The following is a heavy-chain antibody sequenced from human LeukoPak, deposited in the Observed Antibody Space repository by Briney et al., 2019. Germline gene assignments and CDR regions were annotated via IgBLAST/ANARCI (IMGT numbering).Heavy chain of an antibody. CDR1: GGSFSGYY. CDR2: INHSGST. J-gene: IGHJ4*02. CDR3: ARGDYYDSSGPYPPDY. Sequence: PSETLSLTCAVYGGSFSGYYRSWIRQPPGKGLEWIGEINHSGSTNYNPSLKSRVTISVDTSKNQFSLKLSSVTAADTAVYYCARGDYYDSSGPYPPDYWGQGTLVTVSS. D-gene: IGHD3-22*01. V-gene: IGHV4-34*01.